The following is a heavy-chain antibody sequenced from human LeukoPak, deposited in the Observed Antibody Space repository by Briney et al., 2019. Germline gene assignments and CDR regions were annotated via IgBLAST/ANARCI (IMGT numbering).Heavy chain of an antibody. J-gene: IGHJ4*02. D-gene: IGHD3-22*01. CDR3: ARVTYYYDSSGYYFDY. Sequence: SETLSLTCTVSGGSISSSSYYWGWIRQPPGKGLEWLGSIYYSGSTYYNPSLKSQVTISVDTSKNQFSLKLSSVTAADTAVYYCARVTYYYDSSGYYFDYWGQGTLVTVSS. CDR1: GGSISSSSYY. V-gene: IGHV4-39*01. CDR2: IYYSGST.